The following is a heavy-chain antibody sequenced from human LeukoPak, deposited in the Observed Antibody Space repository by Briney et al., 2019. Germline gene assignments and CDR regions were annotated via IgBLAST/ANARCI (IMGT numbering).Heavy chain of an antibody. J-gene: IGHJ4*02. CDR3: AKIDAY. Sequence: TGGSLRLSCAASGFTFSTYTMNWVRQAPGKGLEWVSSIGTSSSSIYYADSVKGRFTISRDNARNSLYLQMNSLRAEDTAVYYCAKIDAYWGQRTLVTVSS. CDR2: IGTSSSSI. V-gene: IGHV3-21*01. CDR1: GFTFSTYT.